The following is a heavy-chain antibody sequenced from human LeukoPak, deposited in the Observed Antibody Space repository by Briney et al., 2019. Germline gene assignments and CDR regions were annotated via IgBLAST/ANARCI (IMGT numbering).Heavy chain of an antibody. J-gene: IGHJ4*02. V-gene: IGHV3-23*01. CDR1: GFTFSSYW. D-gene: IGHD3-10*01. CDR2: IGTNPANT. Sequence: GGSLRLSCAASGFTFSSYWMNWARQAPGKGLEWVSAIGTNPANTYYVDYVKGRFTVSRDNSKSTLYLQMNSLRAEDTAVYYCAKDRVRPNYYGSGSYRGVHFDYWGQGTLVTVSS. CDR3: AKDRVRPNYYGSGSYRGVHFDY.